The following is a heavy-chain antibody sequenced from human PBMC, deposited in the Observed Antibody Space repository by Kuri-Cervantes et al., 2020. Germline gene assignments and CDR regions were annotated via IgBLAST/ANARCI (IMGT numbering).Heavy chain of an antibody. V-gene: IGHV3-7*01. CDR2: IKQDGSEK. CDR3: ASHIAVARMVDY. J-gene: IGHJ4*02. Sequence: GGSLRLSCAASGFTFSSYWMSWVRQAPGKGLEWVANIKQDGSEKYYVDSVKGRFTISRDNAKNTLYLQMNSLRAEDTAVYYCASHIAVARMVDYWGQGTLVTVSS. D-gene: IGHD6-19*01. CDR1: GFTFSSYW.